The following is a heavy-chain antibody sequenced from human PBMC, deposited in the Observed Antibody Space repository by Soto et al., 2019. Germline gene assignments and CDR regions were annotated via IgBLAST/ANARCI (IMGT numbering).Heavy chain of an antibody. CDR2: ISGSGGST. J-gene: IGHJ4*02. V-gene: IGHV3-23*01. D-gene: IGHD3-10*01. CDR1: GFTFSSYA. CDR3: AEDVDYGSGSYHHFDY. Sequence: GGSLRLSCAASGFTFSSYAMSWVRQAPGKGLEWVSAISGSGGSTYYADSVKGRFTISRDNSKNTLYLQMNSLRAEDTAVYYCAEDVDYGSGSYHHFDYWGQGTLVTVSS.